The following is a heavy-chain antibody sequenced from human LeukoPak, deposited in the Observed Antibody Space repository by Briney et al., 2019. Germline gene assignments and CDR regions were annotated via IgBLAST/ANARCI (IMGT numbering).Heavy chain of an antibody. D-gene: IGHD3-22*01. V-gene: IGHV4-4*07. CDR3: ARARYDSSGYRFDY. CDR1: GGSINNYY. J-gene: IGHJ4*02. CDR2: IYSSGST. Sequence: SETLSLTCTVSGGSINNYYWSRIRQPAGEGLEWIGRIYSSGSTNYNPSLKSRVTISVDTSKNQFSLKLSSVTAADTAVYYCARARYDSSGYRFDYWGQGTLVTVSS.